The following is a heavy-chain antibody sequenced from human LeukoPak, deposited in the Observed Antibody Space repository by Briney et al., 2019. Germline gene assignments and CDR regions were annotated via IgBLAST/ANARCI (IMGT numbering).Heavy chain of an antibody. Sequence: SETLSLTCAVYGGSFSGYYWSWIRQPPGKGLEWIGYIYYSGSTNYNPSLKSRVTISVDTSKNQFSLKLNSVTAADTAVYYCARHAGWQIDYWGQGTLVTVSS. D-gene: IGHD6-19*01. J-gene: IGHJ4*02. CDR2: IYYSGST. CDR3: ARHAGWQIDY. CDR1: GGSFSGYY. V-gene: IGHV4-59*08.